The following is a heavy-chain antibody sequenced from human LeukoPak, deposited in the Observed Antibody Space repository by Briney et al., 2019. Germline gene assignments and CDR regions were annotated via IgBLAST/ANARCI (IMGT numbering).Heavy chain of an antibody. V-gene: IGHV3-30*18. CDR1: GFTFSSYG. J-gene: IGHJ4*02. D-gene: IGHD6-19*01. Sequence: PGGSLRLSCAASGFTFSSYGMHWVRQAPGKGLEWVAVISYDGSNKYYADSVKGRFTISRDNSKNTLYLQMNSLRAEDTAVYYCAKDRYDSSGWAQYYFDYWGQGTLVTVSS. CDR2: ISYDGSNK. CDR3: AKDRYDSSGWAQYYFDY.